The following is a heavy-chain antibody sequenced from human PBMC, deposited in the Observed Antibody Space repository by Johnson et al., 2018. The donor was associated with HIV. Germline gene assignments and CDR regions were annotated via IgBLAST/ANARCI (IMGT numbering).Heavy chain of an antibody. D-gene: IGHD6-13*01. J-gene: IGHJ3*02. CDR3: ARYSSSSRDTFDI. Sequence: QVQLVESGGGLVQPGGSLRLSCAASGFTFSSYGMHWVRQAPGKGLEWVAFIRYDGSNKYYADSVKGRFTISRDNSKNTLYLQMNSLRAEDTAVYYCARYSSSSRDTFDIWGQGTMVTVSS. V-gene: IGHV3-30*02. CDR2: IRYDGSNK. CDR1: GFTFSSYG.